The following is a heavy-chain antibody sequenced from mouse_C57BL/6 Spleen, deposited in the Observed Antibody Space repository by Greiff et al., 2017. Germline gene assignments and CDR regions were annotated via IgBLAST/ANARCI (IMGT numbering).Heavy chain of an antibody. J-gene: IGHJ1*03. CDR2: ISDGGSYT. Sequence: DVHLVESGGGLVKPGGSLKLSCAASGFTFSSYAMSWVRQTPEKRLEWVATISDGGSYTYYPDNVKGRFTISRDNAKNNLYLQMSHLKSEDTAMYYCARDKGLGRWYFDVWGTGTTVTVSS. V-gene: IGHV5-4*01. CDR1: GFTFSSYA. D-gene: IGHD4-1*01. CDR3: ARDKGLGRWYFDV.